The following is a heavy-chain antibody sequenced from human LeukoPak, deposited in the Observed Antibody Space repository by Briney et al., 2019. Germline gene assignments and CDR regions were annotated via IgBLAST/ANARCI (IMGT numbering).Heavy chain of an antibody. CDR3: ARLGYSSSSTGYYYYMDV. D-gene: IGHD6-6*01. V-gene: IGHV4-4*07. CDR2: IYTSGTT. J-gene: IGHJ6*03. CDR1: GGSISSSY. Sequence: SETLSLTCAVSGGSISSSYWSWIRQPPGKGLEWIGRIYTSGTTSYNPSLKSRVSISVDKSKNQLSLKLSSVTAADTAVYYCARLGYSSSSTGYYYYMDVWGRGTTVTVSS.